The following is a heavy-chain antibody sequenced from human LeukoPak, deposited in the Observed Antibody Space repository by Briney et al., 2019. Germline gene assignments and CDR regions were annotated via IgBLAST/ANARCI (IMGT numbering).Heavy chain of an antibody. CDR1: GGSISSYY. V-gene: IGHV4-59*01. D-gene: IGHD5-18*01. J-gene: IGHJ6*03. CDR3: ARTTEGGYTYNYFYYYYMGV. Sequence: SETLSLTCTVSGGSISSYYWSWLRQPPGTGLEWIGYIYYSGSTDYNPSLTSRVTISVDTSKNQFSLMLGSVTAADTAVYYCARTTEGGYTYNYFYYYYMGVWGKGTTVTISS. CDR2: IYYSGST.